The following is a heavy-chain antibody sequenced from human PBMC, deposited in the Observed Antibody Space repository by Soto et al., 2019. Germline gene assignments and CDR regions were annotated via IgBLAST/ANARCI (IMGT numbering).Heavy chain of an antibody. V-gene: IGHV3-74*01. CDR3: ARVQLRSTGWYP. Sequence: PGGSLRLSCAASGFTFSSYWMSWVRQAPGKGLVWVSRINSDGSSTSYADSVEGRFTISRDNAKNTLYLQMNSLRAEDTAIYYCARVQLRSTGWYPWGQGTLVTVSS. J-gene: IGHJ5*02. D-gene: IGHD6-19*01. CDR2: INSDGSST. CDR1: GFTFSSYW.